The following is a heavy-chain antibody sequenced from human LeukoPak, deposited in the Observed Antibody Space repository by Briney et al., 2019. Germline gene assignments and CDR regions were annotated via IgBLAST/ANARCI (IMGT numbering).Heavy chain of an antibody. Sequence: SGTLSLTCAVSGGSISSNNWWSWVRQPPNKGLEWIGEMYHSGSAIYNPSLKSRVTISVDTSKNQFSLKLSSVTAADTAVYYCARDRYSSSWYYFDYWGQGTLVTVSS. CDR1: GGSISSNNW. J-gene: IGHJ4*02. D-gene: IGHD6-13*01. CDR2: MYHSGSA. CDR3: ARDRYSSSWYYFDY. V-gene: IGHV4-4*02.